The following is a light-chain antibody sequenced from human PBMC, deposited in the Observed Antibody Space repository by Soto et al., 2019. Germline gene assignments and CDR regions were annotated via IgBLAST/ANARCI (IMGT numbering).Light chain of an antibody. J-gene: IGLJ2*01. CDR1: SRHVCAYNY. CDR2: EVV. Sequence: QSALTQPASVSGSPGQSINLSCTVTSRHVCAYNYVSWYQHHTGKAPKLIIYEVVYRPSGICNRFSGSNSGNTASLAISVRQEADDDDYYCSSYTDSSTVLFGGGTKLTVL. V-gene: IGLV2-14*01. CDR3: SSYTDSSTVL.